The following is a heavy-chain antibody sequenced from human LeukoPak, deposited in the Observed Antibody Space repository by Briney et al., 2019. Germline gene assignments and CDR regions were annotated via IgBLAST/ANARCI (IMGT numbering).Heavy chain of an antibody. V-gene: IGHV1-18*01. CDR1: GYNFRNYG. Sequence: ASVKVSCKASGYNFRNYGFNWVRQAPGQGLEWMGWIRSINGDTYYPEKLQGRVTLTTDTSTSTAYMELRSLRSDDTAVYYCARDRKGEYYYGSGSYQSFDYWGQGTLVTVSS. D-gene: IGHD3-10*01. CDR3: ARDRKGEYYYGSGSYQSFDY. CDR2: IRSINGDT. J-gene: IGHJ4*02.